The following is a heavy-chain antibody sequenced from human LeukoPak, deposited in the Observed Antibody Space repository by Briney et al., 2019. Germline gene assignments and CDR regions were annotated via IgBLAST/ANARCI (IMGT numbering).Heavy chain of an antibody. CDR1: GYTFTSYG. Sequence: ASVKVSCKASGYTFTSYGISWVRQAPGQGLERMGWINAYNGNTNYAQKLQGRVTMTTDTSTSTAYMELMSLRSDDTAVYYCARHRGGLWSSTSSNWFDPWGQGTLVTVSS. J-gene: IGHJ5*02. V-gene: IGHV1-18*01. CDR2: INAYNGNT. CDR3: ARHRGGLWSSTSSNWFDP. D-gene: IGHD2-2*01.